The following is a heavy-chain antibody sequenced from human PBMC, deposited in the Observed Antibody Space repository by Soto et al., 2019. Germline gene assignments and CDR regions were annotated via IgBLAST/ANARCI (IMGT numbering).Heavy chain of an antibody. J-gene: IGHJ6*02. CDR3: TTGGYCSGGSCYPPYYYYYGMDV. Sequence: EVQLVESGGGLVKPGGSLRLSCAASGFTFSNAWMSWVRQAPGKGLEWVGRIKSKTDGGTTDYAAPVKGRFTISRDXSXNXXYLQMNSLKTEDTAVYYCTTGGYCSGGSCYPPYYYYYGMDVWGQGTTVTVSS. CDR1: GFTFSNAW. CDR2: IKSKTDGGTT. V-gene: IGHV3-15*01. D-gene: IGHD2-15*01.